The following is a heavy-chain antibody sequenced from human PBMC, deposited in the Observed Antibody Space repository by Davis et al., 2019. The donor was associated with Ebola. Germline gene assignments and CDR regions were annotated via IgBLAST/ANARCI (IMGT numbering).Heavy chain of an antibody. J-gene: IGHJ4*02. CDR1: GFTFSGSA. Sequence: GESLKISCAASGFTFSGSAMHWVRQASGKGLEWVGRIRSKANSYATAYAASVKGRFTISRDNSKNTLYLQMNSLRAEDTAVYYCAKPPGAVTAILANWGQGTLVTVSS. CDR2: IRSKANSYAT. CDR3: AKPPGAVTAILAN. D-gene: IGHD2-21*02. V-gene: IGHV3-73*01.